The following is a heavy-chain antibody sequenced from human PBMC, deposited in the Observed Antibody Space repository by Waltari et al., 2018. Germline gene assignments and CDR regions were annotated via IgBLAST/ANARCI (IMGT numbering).Heavy chain of an antibody. CDR1: GYIFTFRY. V-gene: IGHV1-45*02. D-gene: IGHD1-1*01. CDR3: ARSPLDSSGTTFES. J-gene: IGHJ4*02. CDR2: MTPYNGNT. Sequence: QMHLIQSAAEVKRTGSSVKVSCRASGYIFTFRYLHWVRQAPGQALEWMGWMTPYNGNTKYAQTFQDRVTFTRYGSLTMYLELRSLRSEDTAVYYCARSPLDSSGTTFESWGQGTKITVSS.